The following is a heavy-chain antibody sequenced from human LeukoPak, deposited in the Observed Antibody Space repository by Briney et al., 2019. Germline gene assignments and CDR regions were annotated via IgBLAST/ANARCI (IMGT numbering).Heavy chain of an antibody. CDR3: ARDKVGYTYGYVRAHYGMDV. J-gene: IGHJ6*02. CDR1: GFNVSNNY. V-gene: IGHV3-66*01. CDR2: IYSGGST. D-gene: IGHD5-18*01. Sequence: GGSLRLSCVASGFNVSNNYMSWVRQAPGKGLEWVSVIYSGGSTNYADSVKGRFIISRDNSKSTLFLQMNSLRAEDTAVYYCARDKVGYTYGYVRAHYGMDVWGQGTTVIVSS.